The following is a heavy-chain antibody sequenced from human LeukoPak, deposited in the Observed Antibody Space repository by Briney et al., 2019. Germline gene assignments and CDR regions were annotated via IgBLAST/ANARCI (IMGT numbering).Heavy chain of an antibody. Sequence: SETLSLTCTVSGGSISSSNYYWGWIRQPPGKGLEWIGSLYYTGSTYYSPSLKRRVTMPVDTSKNQFSLKLSSVTAADTAVYYCARARRDVAFDIWGQGTMVTVSS. CDR1: GGSISSSNYY. J-gene: IGHJ3*02. CDR2: LYYTGST. V-gene: IGHV4-39*01. CDR3: ARARRDVAFDI.